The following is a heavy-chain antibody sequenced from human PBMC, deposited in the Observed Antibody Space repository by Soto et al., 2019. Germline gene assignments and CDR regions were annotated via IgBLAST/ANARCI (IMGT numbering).Heavy chain of an antibody. J-gene: IGHJ5*02. Sequence: EVQLVESGGGLVQPGGSLRLSCAASGFTFSSYSMNWVRQAPGKGLEWVSYISSSSSAIYYADSVKGRFTISRDNAKNPVHLQMNSLRAEDSAVYYCARDSDRNYWWFDPWGQGTLVTVSS. CDR3: ARDSDRNYWWFDP. CDR2: ISSSSSAI. V-gene: IGHV3-48*01. CDR1: GFTFSSYS. D-gene: IGHD4-4*01.